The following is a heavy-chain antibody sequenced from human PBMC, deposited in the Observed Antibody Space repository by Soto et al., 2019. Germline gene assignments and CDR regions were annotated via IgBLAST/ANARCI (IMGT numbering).Heavy chain of an antibody. CDR2: MYHSGST. CDR1: GGSFSGYY. Sequence: SETLSLTCAVYGGSFSGYYWGWIRQPPGKGLEWIGSMYHSGSTYYGTSLKSRVTISVDTSKNQFSLRLSSVTASDTAVYYCASAPVIFGVITIYYFDSWGQGTQVTVSS. J-gene: IGHJ4*02. CDR3: ASAPVIFGVITIYYFDS. D-gene: IGHD3-3*01. V-gene: IGHV4-34*01.